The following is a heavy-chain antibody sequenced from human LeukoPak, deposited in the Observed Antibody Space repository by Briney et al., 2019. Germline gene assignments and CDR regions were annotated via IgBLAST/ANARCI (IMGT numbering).Heavy chain of an antibody. J-gene: IGHJ4*02. Sequence: SETLSLTCAVYGGSFSGYYWSWIRQPPGKGLEWIGEINHSGSTNYNPSLKSRVTISVDTSKNQFSLKLSSVTAADTAVYYCARVHYDYVWGSYRYPKPFDYWGQGTLVTVSS. CDR2: INHSGST. CDR3: ARVHYDYVWGSYRYPKPFDY. CDR1: GGSFSGYY. V-gene: IGHV4-34*01. D-gene: IGHD3-16*02.